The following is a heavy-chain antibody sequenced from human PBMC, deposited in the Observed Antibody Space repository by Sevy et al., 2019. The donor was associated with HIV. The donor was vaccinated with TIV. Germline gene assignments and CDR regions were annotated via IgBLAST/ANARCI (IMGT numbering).Heavy chain of an antibody. CDR1: GYSFTSYW. J-gene: IGHJ4*01. D-gene: IGHD4-17*01. CDR3: AASTVPTFNFDY. Sequence: GESLKISCKGSGYSFTSYWIGWVRQMPGKGLEWMGIIYPGDSDTRYSPSFQGQVTISADKSISTAYLQWSSLKASDTAMYYCAASTVPTFNFDYWGRNPGHRLL. V-gene: IGHV5-51*01. CDR2: IYPGDSDT.